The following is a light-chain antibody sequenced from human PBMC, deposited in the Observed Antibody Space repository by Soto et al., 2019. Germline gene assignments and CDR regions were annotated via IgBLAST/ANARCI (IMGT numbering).Light chain of an antibody. CDR1: QSVSNY. V-gene: IGKV3-11*01. Sequence: EIVLTQSPATLSLSPGERATVSCRASQSVSNYLGWYQQKPGQAPRLLIYDASNRATGIPARFSGSGSGTDFTLTIGSLEPEDFAVYYCQHGGTFGQGTRLEIK. CDR3: QHGGT. J-gene: IGKJ5*01. CDR2: DAS.